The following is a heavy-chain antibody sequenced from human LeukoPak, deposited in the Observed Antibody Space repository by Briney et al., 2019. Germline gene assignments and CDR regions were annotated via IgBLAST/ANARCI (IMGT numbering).Heavy chain of an antibody. Sequence: GASVKVSCKASGYTFTGYYMHWVRQAPGQGLEWMGWINPNSGGTNYAQKFQGRVTMTRDTSISTAYMELSRLRSDDTAVYYCARVEGLYYYGSGSSPLFDYWGQGTLVTVSS. V-gene: IGHV1-2*02. CDR2: INPNSGGT. J-gene: IGHJ4*02. D-gene: IGHD3-10*01. CDR1: GYTFTGYY. CDR3: ARVEGLYYYGSGSSPLFDY.